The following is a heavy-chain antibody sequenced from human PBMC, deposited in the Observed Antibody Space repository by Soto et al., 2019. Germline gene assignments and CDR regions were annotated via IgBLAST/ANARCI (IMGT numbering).Heavy chain of an antibody. D-gene: IGHD3-22*01. J-gene: IGHJ5*02. CDR1: GGPFSGYY. Sequence: PSETLSLTCAVYGGPFSGYYWTWIRQPPGKGLEWIGEINHSGGTNYNPSLKSRVTISVDTSKNQFSLKLSSVTAADTAVYYCARGPLRSSGYSFWFDVWGQGALVTVSS. V-gene: IGHV4-34*01. CDR3: ARGPLRSSGYSFWFDV. CDR2: INHSGGT.